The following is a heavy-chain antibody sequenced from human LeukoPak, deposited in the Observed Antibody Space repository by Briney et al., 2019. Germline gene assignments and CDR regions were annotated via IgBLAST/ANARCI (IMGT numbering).Heavy chain of an antibody. Sequence: GGSLRLSCAASGFTFSSYWMHWVRQAPGKGLVWVSRINSDGSTTNYADSVKGRFTISRDNAKNTLDLQMNSLRAEDTAVYYCARRSSGSPPYYFDYWGQGTLVTVSS. J-gene: IGHJ4*02. CDR1: GFTFSSYW. V-gene: IGHV3-74*01. CDR2: INSDGSTT. D-gene: IGHD1-26*01. CDR3: ARRSSGSPPYYFDY.